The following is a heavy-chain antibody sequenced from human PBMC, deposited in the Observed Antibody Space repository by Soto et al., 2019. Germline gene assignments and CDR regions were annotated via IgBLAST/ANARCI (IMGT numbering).Heavy chain of an antibody. V-gene: IGHV1-18*01. CDR2: ISAYNGNT. Sequence: QVRLVQSGAEVKQPGASVKVSCKASGYAFISYGFSWLRQAPGQGLEWMGWISAYNGNTNYAHNLQGRVTMTTDTSTSTAYMELRNLRSDDTAVYYCAREGLLGYWGQGTLVTVSS. J-gene: IGHJ4*02. CDR1: GYAFISYG. D-gene: IGHD2-15*01. CDR3: AREGLLGY.